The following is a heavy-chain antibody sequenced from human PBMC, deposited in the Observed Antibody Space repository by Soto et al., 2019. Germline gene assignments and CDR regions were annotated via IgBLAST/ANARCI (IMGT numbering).Heavy chain of an antibody. D-gene: IGHD4-17*01. J-gene: IGHJ4*02. CDR1: GYTFTSYD. CDR3: ARSTNGSGDRH. V-gene: IGHV1-8*01. Sequence: QVQLVQSGAEVKKPGASVKVSCEASGYTFTSYDINWVRQATGQGLEWMGWMNPNSGNTGYAQKFQDRVTMTRNTSIGTAYLALSRLSSADTAVYYCARSTNGSGDRHWGQGPLVTVSS. CDR2: MNPNSGNT.